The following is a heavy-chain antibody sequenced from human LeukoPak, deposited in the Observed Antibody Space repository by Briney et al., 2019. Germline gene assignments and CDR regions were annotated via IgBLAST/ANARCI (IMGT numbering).Heavy chain of an antibody. CDR3: ARATHQRDYYDSSGHPLGY. CDR1: GFTFSSYS. V-gene: IGHV3-48*04. CDR2: ISSSSSTI. J-gene: IGHJ4*02. Sequence: GGSLRLSCAASGFTFSSYSMNWVRQAPGKGLEWVSYISSSSSTIYYADSVKGRFTISRDNAKNSLYLQMNSLRAEDTAVYYCARATHQRDYYDSSGHPLGYWGQGTLVTVSS. D-gene: IGHD3-22*01.